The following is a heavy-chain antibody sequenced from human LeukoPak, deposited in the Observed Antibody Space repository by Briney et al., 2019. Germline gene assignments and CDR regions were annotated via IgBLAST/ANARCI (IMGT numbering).Heavy chain of an antibody. CDR2: IYPGDSDT. D-gene: IGHD5-18*01. CDR1: GSRFTSYW. Sequence: GASLKISCKGSGSRFTSYWIGWVRQVPGKGLEWMGIIYPGDSDTAYSPSFQGQVTVSADKSITTAYLQWSSLKASDTAMYYCARRGRYSYGSYFDYWGQGTLVTVSS. V-gene: IGHV5-51*01. J-gene: IGHJ4*02. CDR3: ARRGRYSYGSYFDY.